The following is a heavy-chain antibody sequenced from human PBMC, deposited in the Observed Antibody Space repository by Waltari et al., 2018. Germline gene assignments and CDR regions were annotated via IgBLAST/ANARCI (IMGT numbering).Heavy chain of an antibody. CDR3: ARGDYSNLGVDY. V-gene: IGHV3-74*01. D-gene: IGHD4-4*01. J-gene: IGHJ4*02. CDR1: GFTFSAYR. Sequence: EVQLVESGGGLVQPGGSLRLSCAASGFTFSAYRMHWVRQAPGKGLVWVSLINADGRATLYAESVKGRFTKVRNNGKETLYLQMNRLGGEDTAVEYCARGDYSNLGVDYWGQGTLVTVSS. CDR2: INADGRAT.